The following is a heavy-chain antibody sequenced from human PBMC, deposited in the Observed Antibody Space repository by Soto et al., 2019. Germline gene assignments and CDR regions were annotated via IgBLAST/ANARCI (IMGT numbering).Heavy chain of an antibody. D-gene: IGHD3-3*01. CDR1: GYGFTSYW. CDR3: ALRVDADTEFYFDC. Sequence: GDSLKISCKGSGYGFTSYWIAWVRQMPGKGLEWMGIIYPGDSDTRYSPSFQGQVTISADKSISTAYLQWSSLKASDTAMFYCALRVDADTEFYFDCWGQGTLVTISS. CDR2: IYPGDSDT. V-gene: IGHV5-51*01. J-gene: IGHJ4*02.